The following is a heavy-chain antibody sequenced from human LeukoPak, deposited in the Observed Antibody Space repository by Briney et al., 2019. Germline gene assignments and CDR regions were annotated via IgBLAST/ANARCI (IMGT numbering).Heavy chain of an antibody. CDR1: GYTFTSYD. CDR3: AKTLRIFSYFDY. CDR2: MNPNSGNT. D-gene: IGHD3-3*01. Sequence: ASVKVSCKASGYTFTSYDINWVRQATGQGLEWMGWMNPNSGNTGYAQKFQGRVTMTRNTSISTAYMEPNSLRAEDTAVYYCAKTLRIFSYFDYWGQGTLVTVSS. V-gene: IGHV1-8*01. J-gene: IGHJ4*02.